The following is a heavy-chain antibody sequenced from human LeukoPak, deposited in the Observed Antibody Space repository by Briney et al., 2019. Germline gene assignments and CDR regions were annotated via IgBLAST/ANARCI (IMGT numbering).Heavy chain of an antibody. Sequence: ASVKVSCKASEYTYTSYDINWVRQATGQGLEWMGWMNPNSGNTGYAQKFQGRVTMTRNTFLSTAYMELSSLRSEDTAVYYCARLAYCGGDCYLADYWGQGTLVTVSS. J-gene: IGHJ4*02. CDR3: ARLAYCGGDCYLADY. V-gene: IGHV1-8*01. D-gene: IGHD2-21*02. CDR1: EYTYTSYD. CDR2: MNPNSGNT.